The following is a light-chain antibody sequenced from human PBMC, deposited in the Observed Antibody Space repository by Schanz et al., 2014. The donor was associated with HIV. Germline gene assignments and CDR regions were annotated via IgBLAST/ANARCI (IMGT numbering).Light chain of an antibody. CDR2: YAS. CDR1: QYVSGSY. J-gene: IGKJ4*01. Sequence: EIVLTQSPGTLSLSPGERATLSCGASQYVSGSYAAWYQQKPGLAPRLLIYYASTRAAGTPDRFSGSGSGTDFTLTISSLQSEDFAVYYCQQYNNWLTFGGGTKVEIK. CDR3: QQYNNWLT. V-gene: IGKV3D-20*01.